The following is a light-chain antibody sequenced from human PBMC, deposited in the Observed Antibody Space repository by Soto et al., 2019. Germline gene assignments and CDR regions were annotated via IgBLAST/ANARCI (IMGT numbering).Light chain of an antibody. CDR3: QQYNNWPALT. J-gene: IGKJ4*01. V-gene: IGKV3-15*01. Sequence: EIVMTQSPATLSVSPGERATLSCRASQSVSSNLAWYQQKPGQAPRLLIYGASTRATGIPARFSGSRSGTEFTLTISSLQSEDCAVYYCQQYNNWPALTFGGGTKVEIK. CDR1: QSVSSN. CDR2: GAS.